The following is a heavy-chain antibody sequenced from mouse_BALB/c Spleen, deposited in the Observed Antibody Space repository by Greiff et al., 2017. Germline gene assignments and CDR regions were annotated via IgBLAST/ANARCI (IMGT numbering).Heavy chain of an antibody. J-gene: IGHJ4*01. V-gene: IGHV5-6-5*01. Sequence: EVMLVGSGGGLVKPGGSLKLSCAASGFTFSSYAMSWVRQTPEKRLEWVASISSGGSTYYPDSVKGRFTISRDNARNILYLQMSSLRSEDTAMYYCARGGYGNYSYYAMDYWGQGTSVTVSS. CDR3: ARGGYGNYSYYAMDY. CDR2: ISSGGST. D-gene: IGHD2-1*01. CDR1: GFTFSSYA.